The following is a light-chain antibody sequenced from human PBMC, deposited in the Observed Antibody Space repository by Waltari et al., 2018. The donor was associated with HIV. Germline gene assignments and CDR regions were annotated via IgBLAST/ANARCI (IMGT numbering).Light chain of an antibody. CDR2: ETS. CDR1: PPTIGNNY. J-gene: IGLJ2*01. CDR3: VTWDSSLSVVI. V-gene: IGLV1-51*01. Sequence: QSVLTQSPSVSAAPGPGVTISCSGAPPTIGNNYLSWYHQLPGTAPKRLIYETSQRPSKIPDRFSASKSGTSATLAITGLHTGDEADYYCVTWDSSLSVVIFGGGTKVTVL.